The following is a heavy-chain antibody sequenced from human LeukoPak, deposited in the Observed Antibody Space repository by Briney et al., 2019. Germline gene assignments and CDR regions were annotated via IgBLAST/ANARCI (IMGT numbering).Heavy chain of an antibody. CDR3: ARRGGGYQLLYRGYFDC. Sequence: PGGSLRLSCAASGFTFSSYAMSWVRQAPGKGLEWVSAISGSGGSTYYADSVKGRFTISRDNSKNTLYLQMNSLRAEDTAVYYCARRGGGYQLLYRGYFDCWGQGTLGTVSS. D-gene: IGHD2-2*02. CDR1: GFTFSSYA. CDR2: ISGSGGST. V-gene: IGHV3-23*01. J-gene: IGHJ4*02.